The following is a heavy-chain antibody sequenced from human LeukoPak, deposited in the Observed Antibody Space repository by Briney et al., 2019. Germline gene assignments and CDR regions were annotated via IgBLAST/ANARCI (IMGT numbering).Heavy chain of an antibody. CDR3: ARPYCSGGDCLRYFDL. CDR2: MNPISGNT. J-gene: IGHJ2*01. Sequence: VASVKVSCKASGYTFTSYDISWVRQATGQGLEWMGWMNPISGNTGYAQKFQGRVTMTRSTSISTAYMELSSLRSGDTAAYYCARPYCSGGDCLRYFDLWGRGTLITVSS. D-gene: IGHD2-15*01. CDR1: GYTFTSYD. V-gene: IGHV1-8*01.